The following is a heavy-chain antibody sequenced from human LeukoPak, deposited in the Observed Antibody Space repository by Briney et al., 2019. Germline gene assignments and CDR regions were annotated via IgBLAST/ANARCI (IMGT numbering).Heavy chain of an antibody. V-gene: IGHV4-61*09. J-gene: IGHJ4*02. D-gene: IGHD2-8*01. CDR1: GGSISSGSYY. CDR3: ARVLIGFFDY. Sequence: PSQTLSFTCTVSGGSISSGSYYWSWIRQPAGKGLEWIGHIYTSGSTNYNPSLKSRVTISVDTSKNQFSLKLSSVTAADTALYHCARVLIGFFDYWGQGTLVTVSS. CDR2: IYTSGST.